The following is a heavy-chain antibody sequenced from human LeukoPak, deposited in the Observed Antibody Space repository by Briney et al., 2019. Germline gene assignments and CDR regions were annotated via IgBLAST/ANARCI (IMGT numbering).Heavy chain of an antibody. J-gene: IGHJ5*02. CDR2: ISYSGST. V-gene: IGHV4-39*07. CDR3: ARGGNYWPQWWFDP. Sequence: SETLSLTCTVSGGSISSATYSWGWIRQPPGKGLQWIGSISYSGSTYYNPSLSLQNRVTISVDTSKNQFSLELNSVTPADTAVYYCARGGNYWPQWWFDPWGRGTLVSVSS. CDR1: GGSISSATYS. D-gene: IGHD1-26*01.